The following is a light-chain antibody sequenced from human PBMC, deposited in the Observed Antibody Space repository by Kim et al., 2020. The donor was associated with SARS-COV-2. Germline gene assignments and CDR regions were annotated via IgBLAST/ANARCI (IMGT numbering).Light chain of an antibody. CDR1: SGSIASNY. J-gene: IGLJ2*01. CDR2: EDN. V-gene: IGLV6-57*03. Sequence: GKTVTIPRTHSSGSIASNYVQWYQQRPGRAPTTVIYEDNQRPSGVPDRFSGSIDSSSNSASLTISGLKTEDEADYYCQSYDSSIVVFGGGTQLTVL. CDR3: QSYDSSIVV.